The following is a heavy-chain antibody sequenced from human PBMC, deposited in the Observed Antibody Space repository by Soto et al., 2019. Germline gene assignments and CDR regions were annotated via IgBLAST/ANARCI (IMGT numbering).Heavy chain of an antibody. CDR1: GHGFSNYY. J-gene: IGHJ4*02. D-gene: IGHD4-17*01. CDR3: ARLGYGDYVAQ. Sequence: GESLKISCTGSGHGFSNYYIAWVRQMPGKDLEWMGKIDPGDSYTYYSPSFQGHVTISTDKSINTAYLQWSSLQTSDTAIYYCARLGYGDYVAQWGQGTLVTVSS. V-gene: IGHV5-10-1*01. CDR2: IDPGDSYT.